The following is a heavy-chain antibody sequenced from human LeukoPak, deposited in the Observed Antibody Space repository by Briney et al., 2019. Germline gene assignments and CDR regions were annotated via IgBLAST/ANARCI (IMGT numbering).Heavy chain of an antibody. Sequence: GGALRLSCAAAGFTFSSESMNGIRQAPGKLLEWVSYISSSSSTIYYADSVKGRFTISRDNAKNSLYLQMNSLRAEDTAVYYCARGMQWLKSWGQGTLVTVSS. CDR3: ARGMQWLKS. CDR2: ISSSSSTI. V-gene: IGHV3-48*01. D-gene: IGHD6-19*01. CDR1: GFTFSSES. J-gene: IGHJ4*02.